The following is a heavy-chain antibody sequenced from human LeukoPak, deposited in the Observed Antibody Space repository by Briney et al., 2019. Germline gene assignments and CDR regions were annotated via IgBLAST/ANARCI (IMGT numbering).Heavy chain of an antibody. CDR1: GFTVRSNH. Sequence: PGGSLRLSCATSGFTVRSNHMSWVRQAPGKGLEWVSVIYSGGSTYYADSVKGRFTISRDNSKNTLYLQMNSLRAEDTAVYYYATYSSLNRREFQYRGQGTLLTVSS. CDR3: ATYSSLNRREFQY. J-gene: IGHJ1*01. D-gene: IGHD3-22*01. V-gene: IGHV3-53*01. CDR2: IYSGGST.